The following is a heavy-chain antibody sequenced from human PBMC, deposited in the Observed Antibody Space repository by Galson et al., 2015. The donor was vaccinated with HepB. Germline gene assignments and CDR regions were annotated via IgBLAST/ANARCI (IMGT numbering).Heavy chain of an antibody. D-gene: IGHD3-22*01. CDR1: GGSISSRNYY. CDR2: INYSGKT. V-gene: IGHV4-39*02. CDR3: TREEDSSSSH. J-gene: IGHJ4*02. Sequence: TLSLTCTVSGGSISSRNYYWSWIRQPPGKGLEWMGSINYSGKTYYKPSLKSRITISVDTSRDQFSLEVRSVTAADTAVYFCTREEDSSSSHWGQGTLVTVSS.